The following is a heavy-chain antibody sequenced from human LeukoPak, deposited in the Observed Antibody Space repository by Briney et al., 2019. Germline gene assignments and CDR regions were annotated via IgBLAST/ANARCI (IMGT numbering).Heavy chain of an antibody. J-gene: IGHJ3*02. V-gene: IGHV4-4*07. CDR3: ARGGITMVRGVKPYAFDI. CDR2: IYTSGST. CDR1: GGSISNYY. D-gene: IGHD3-10*01. Sequence: PSETLSLTCTVSGGSISNYYWSWIRQPAGKGLEWIGRIYTSGSTNYNPSLKSRVTISVDTSKNQFSLKLSSVTAADTAVYYCARGGITMVRGVKPYAFDIWGQGTMVTVSS.